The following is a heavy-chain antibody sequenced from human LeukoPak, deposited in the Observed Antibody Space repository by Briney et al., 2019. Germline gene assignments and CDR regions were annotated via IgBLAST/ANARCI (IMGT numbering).Heavy chain of an antibody. D-gene: IGHD2-2*01. J-gene: IGHJ4*02. V-gene: IGHV3-74*01. Sequence: PGGSLRLSCAASGFIFSSYWMHWVRQAPGKGLVWVSRINSDGSSTSYADSMKGRFTISRDNAKNTLYLQMNSLRAEDTAVYYCARRVVVPAAPYYFDYWGQGTLVTVSS. CDR2: INSDGSST. CDR3: ARRVVVPAAPYYFDY. CDR1: GFIFSSYW.